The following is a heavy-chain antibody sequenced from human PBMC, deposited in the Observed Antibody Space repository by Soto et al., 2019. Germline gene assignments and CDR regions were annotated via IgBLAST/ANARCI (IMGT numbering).Heavy chain of an antibody. D-gene: IGHD1-26*01. CDR2: MQCSWSS. CDR1: GGSVSDYY. Sequence: PSETLSLTCTVSGGSVSDYYWNWIRMTAGKGLEWIGRMQCSWSSNYNPSLKSRATTSLDTSKNQISLRLKSVTAADTGIYYCARWGRRGAQAGMFDIWGQGTLVTVSS. V-gene: IGHV4-4*07. J-gene: IGHJ4*02. CDR3: ARWGRRGAQAGMFDI.